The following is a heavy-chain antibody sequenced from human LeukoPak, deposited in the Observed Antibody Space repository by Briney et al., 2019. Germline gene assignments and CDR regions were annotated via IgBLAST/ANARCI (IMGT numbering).Heavy chain of an antibody. CDR3: ARKYCGGDCYSHY. D-gene: IGHD2-21*02. CDR2: IKQDGSEK. CDR1: GFTFSSYW. J-gene: IGHJ4*02. Sequence: GGSLRLSCAASGFTFSSYWMSWVRQAPGKGLEWVANIKQDGSEKYYVDSVKGRFTISRDNAKNSLYLQMNSLRAEDTAVYYCARKYCGGDCYSHYWGQGTLVTVSS. V-gene: IGHV3-7*01.